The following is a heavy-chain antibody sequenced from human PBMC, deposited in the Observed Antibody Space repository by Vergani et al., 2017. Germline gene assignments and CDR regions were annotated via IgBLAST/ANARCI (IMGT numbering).Heavy chain of an antibody. V-gene: IGHV4-34*01. CDR1: GGSFSGYY. D-gene: IGHD1-26*01. CDR3: ASSGARGPRRRAVGEEPDY. CDR2: INHSGST. J-gene: IGHJ4*02. Sequence: QVQLQQWGAGLLKPSETLSLTCAVYGGSFSGYYWSWIRQPPGKGLEWIGEINHSGSTNYNPSLKSRVTISVDTSKNQFSLKLSSVTAADTAVYYCASSGARGPRRRAVGEEPDYWGQGTLVTVSS.